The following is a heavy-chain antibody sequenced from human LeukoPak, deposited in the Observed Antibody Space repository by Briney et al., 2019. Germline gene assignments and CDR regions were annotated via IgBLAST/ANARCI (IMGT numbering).Heavy chain of an antibody. V-gene: IGHV1-2*02. J-gene: IGHJ3*02. Sequence: ASVKVSCKASGYTFTGYYMHWVRQAPGQGLEWMGWINPNSGGTNYVQKFQGRVTMTRDTSISTAYMELSRLRSDDTAVYYCARDSSSIAFDIWGQGTMVTVSS. CDR2: INPNSGGT. CDR3: ARDSSSIAFDI. D-gene: IGHD6-6*01. CDR1: GYTFTGYY.